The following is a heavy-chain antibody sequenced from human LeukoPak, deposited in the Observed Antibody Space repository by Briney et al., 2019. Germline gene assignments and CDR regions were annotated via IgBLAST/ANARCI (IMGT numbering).Heavy chain of an antibody. CDR2: INTNTGNP. CDR1: GYTFTSYA. J-gene: IGHJ4*02. D-gene: IGHD6-19*01. CDR3: ARDWAPGVDSGAWYHYFDY. V-gene: IGHV7-4-1*02. Sequence: EASVKVSCKASGYTFTSYAMNWVRQAPGQGLEWMGWINTNTGNPTYAQGFTGRFVFSLDTSVSTACLQISSLKAEDTAVYYCARDWAPGVDSGAWYHYFDYWGQGTLVTVSS.